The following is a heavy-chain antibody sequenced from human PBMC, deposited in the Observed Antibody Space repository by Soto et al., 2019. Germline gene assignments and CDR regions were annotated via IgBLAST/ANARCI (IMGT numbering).Heavy chain of an antibody. Sequence: SVKVSCKASGGTFSSYAISWVRQAPGQGHEWKGGIIPIFGTANYAQKFQGRVTITADDSTSTAYMELSSLRSEDTAVYYCASRGYSYGVNWFDPWGQGTLVTVSS. V-gene: IGHV1-69*13. CDR2: IIPIFGTA. J-gene: IGHJ5*02. CDR3: ASRGYSYGVNWFDP. CDR1: GGTFSSYA. D-gene: IGHD5-18*01.